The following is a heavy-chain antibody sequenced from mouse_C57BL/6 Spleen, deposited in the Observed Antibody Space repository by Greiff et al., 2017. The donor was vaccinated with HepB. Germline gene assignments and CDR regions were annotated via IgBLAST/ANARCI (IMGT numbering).Heavy chain of an antibody. V-gene: IGHV1-22*01. CDR1: GYTFTDYN. CDR3: ARTGYDYSYYFDY. Sequence: VQLQQSGPELVKPGASVKMSCKASGYTFTDYNMHWVKQSHGKSLEWIGYINPNNGGTSYNQKFKGKATLTVNKSSSTAYMELRSLTSEDSAVYYCARTGYDYSYYFDYWGQGTTLTVSS. D-gene: IGHD2-4*01. CDR2: INPNNGGT. J-gene: IGHJ2*01.